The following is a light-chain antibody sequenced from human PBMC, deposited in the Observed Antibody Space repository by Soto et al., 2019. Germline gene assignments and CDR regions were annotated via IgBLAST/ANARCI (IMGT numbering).Light chain of an antibody. CDR2: DVN. V-gene: IGLV2-14*03. CDR3: ASYTTGNTLM. CDR1: RSDVGSRDS. Sequence: QSVLTQPASVSGSLGQSIAISCTGTRSDVGSRDSVSWYQHHPGKAPKLLIYDVNLRPSGVSHRFSGSKSGTTASLTISGLQTEDEADYSCASYTTGNTLMFGGGTKVTVL. J-gene: IGLJ3*02.